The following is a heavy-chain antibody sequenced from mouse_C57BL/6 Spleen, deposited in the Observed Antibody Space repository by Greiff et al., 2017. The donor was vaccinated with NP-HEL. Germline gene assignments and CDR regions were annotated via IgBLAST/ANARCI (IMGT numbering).Heavy chain of an antibody. J-gene: IGHJ3*01. CDR1: GFNIKDDY. V-gene: IGHV14-4*01. D-gene: IGHD2-2*01. CDR3: TTGGYDVFAY. Sequence: EVQLQQSGAELVRPGASVKLSCTASGFNIKDDYMHWVKQRPEQGLEWIGWIDPENGDTEYASKFQGKATITADTSSNTAYLQLSSLTSEDTAVYYCTTGGYDVFAYWGQGTLVTVSA. CDR2: IDPENGDT.